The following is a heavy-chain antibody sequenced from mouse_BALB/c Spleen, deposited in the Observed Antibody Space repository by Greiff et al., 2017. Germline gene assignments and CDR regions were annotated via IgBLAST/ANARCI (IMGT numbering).Heavy chain of an antibody. Sequence: EVKLMESGGGLVQPGGSLRLSCATSGFTFTDYYMSWVRQPPGKALEWLGFIRNKANGYTTEYSVSVKGRFTNTRDNSQSIIYLQMNTLRAEDSATYYGAKDGYFDYWGQGTTLTVSS. V-gene: IGHV7-3*02. CDR2: IRNKANGYTT. CDR3: AKDGYFDY. CDR1: GFTFTDYY. J-gene: IGHJ2*01.